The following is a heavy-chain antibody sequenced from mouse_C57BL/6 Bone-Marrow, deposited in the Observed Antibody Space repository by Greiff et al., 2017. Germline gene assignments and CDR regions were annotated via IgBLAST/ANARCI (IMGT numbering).Heavy chain of an antibody. CDR2: ISDGGSYT. D-gene: IGHD1-1*01. CDR1: GFTFSSYA. CDR3: ARDRGNYYGSSYYFDD. J-gene: IGHJ2*01. V-gene: IGHV5-4*01. Sequence: EVQLVESGGGLVKPGGSLKLSCAASGFTFSSYAMSWVRQTPEKRLEWVATISDGGSYTYYPDNVKGRCTISRDNAKNNLYLQMSHLKSEDTAMYYCARDRGNYYGSSYYFDDWGQGTTLTVSS.